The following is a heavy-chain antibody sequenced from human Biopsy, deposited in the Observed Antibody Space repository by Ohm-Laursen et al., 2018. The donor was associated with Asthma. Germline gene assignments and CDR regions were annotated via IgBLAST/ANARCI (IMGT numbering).Heavy chain of an antibody. Sequence: SLRLSCAASGFTFSSYWMSWVRQAPGKGLEWVANIKQDGSEKYYVDSVKGRFTVSRDNAKNSLYLQMNSLRAEDTAVYYCARDTRPNWFDPWGQGTLVTVSS. D-gene: IGHD3-3*01. V-gene: IGHV3-7*05. CDR2: IKQDGSEK. J-gene: IGHJ5*02. CDR1: GFTFSSYW. CDR3: ARDTRPNWFDP.